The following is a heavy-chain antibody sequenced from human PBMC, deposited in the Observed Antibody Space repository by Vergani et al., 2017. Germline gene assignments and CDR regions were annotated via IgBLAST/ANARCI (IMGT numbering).Heavy chain of an antibody. J-gene: IGHJ3*02. D-gene: IGHD3-22*01. CDR3: ARETYYYDSSGYYWGAFDI. CDR1: GGSISSYY. CDR2: IYYSGST. V-gene: IGHV4-59*01. Sequence: QVQLQESGPGLVKPSETLSLTCTVSGGSISSYYWSWIRQPPGKGLEWIGYIYYSGSTNYNPSLKSRVTISVDTSKNQCSLKLSSVTAADTAVYYCARETYYYDSSGYYWGAFDIWGQGTMVTVSS.